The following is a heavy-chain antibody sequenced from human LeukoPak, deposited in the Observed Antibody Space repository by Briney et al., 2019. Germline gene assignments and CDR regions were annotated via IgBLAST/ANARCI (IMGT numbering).Heavy chain of an antibody. CDR3: ARDRGSYTLDY. J-gene: IGHJ4*02. CDR1: GFTFTNYN. D-gene: IGHD2-2*02. CDR2: ITSSSRYI. Sequence: GGSLRLSCSASGFTFTNYNMNWVRQAPGKGLEWVSSITSSSRYIYYADSVKGRFTISRDNAKNSLYLQMNSLRAEDTAVYYCARDRGSYTLDYWGQGALVTVSA. V-gene: IGHV3-21*01.